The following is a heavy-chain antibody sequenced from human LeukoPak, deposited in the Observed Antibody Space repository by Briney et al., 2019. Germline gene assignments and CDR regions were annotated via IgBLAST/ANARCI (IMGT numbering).Heavy chain of an antibody. Sequence: AGGSLRLSCAASGFTFRSYAMTWVRQAPGKGLEWASTINYGGTFYAESVKGRFTISRDNSKNTLYLQINSLRAEDTAVYYCSKDHTGGDYRVRSEGYWGQGALVTVTS. CDR3: SKDHTGGDYRVRSEGY. V-gene: IGHV3-23*01. CDR1: GFTFRSYA. CDR2: INYGGT. D-gene: IGHD3-10*01. J-gene: IGHJ4*02.